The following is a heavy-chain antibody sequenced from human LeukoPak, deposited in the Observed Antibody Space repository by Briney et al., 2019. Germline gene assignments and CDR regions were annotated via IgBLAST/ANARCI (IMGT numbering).Heavy chain of an antibody. V-gene: IGHV1-46*01. CDR1: GYAFTSYY. Sequence: GASVKVSCKASGYAFTSYYMHWVRQAPGQGLEWMVIINPSGGSTSYAQKFQGRVTMTRDMSTSTDYMELSSLRSEDTAVYYCARDNSVEDTAWWFDPWGQGTLVTVSS. J-gene: IGHJ5*02. CDR3: ARDNSVEDTAWWFDP. CDR2: INPSGGST. D-gene: IGHD4-23*01.